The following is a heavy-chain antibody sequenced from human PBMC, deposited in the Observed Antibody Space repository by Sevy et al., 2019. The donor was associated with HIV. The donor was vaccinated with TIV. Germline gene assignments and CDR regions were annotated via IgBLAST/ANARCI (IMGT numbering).Heavy chain of an antibody. V-gene: IGHV3-74*01. CDR1: GFTSNNFW. CDR2: INSDGEST. J-gene: IGHJ5*01. D-gene: IGHD3-10*01. CDR3: ARGTRGVVDS. Sequence: GGSLRLSCAASGFTSNNFWLHWVRQAPGKGLVWVSRINSDGESTGYADFVKGRFTISRDNAKNTAYLQMNSLRADDTAIYYCARGTRGVVDSWGHGTLVTVSS.